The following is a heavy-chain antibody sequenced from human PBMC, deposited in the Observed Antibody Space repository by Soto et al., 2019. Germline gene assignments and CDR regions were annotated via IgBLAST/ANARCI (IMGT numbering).Heavy chain of an antibody. CDR1: GFSVSSNY. CDR2: IYSGGSA. J-gene: IGHJ4*02. V-gene: IGHV3-53*01. Sequence: GGSLRLSCAASGFSVSSNYMSWVRQAPGKGLEWVSHIYSGGSAYYADSVKGRFTISRDNSKNTLFLQTNSLRAEDTAVYYCLGSALGKVYWGQGTPVTVSS. CDR3: LGSALGKVY.